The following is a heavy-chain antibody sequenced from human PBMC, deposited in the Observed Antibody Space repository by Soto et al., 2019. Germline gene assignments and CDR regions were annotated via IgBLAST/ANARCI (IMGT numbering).Heavy chain of an antibody. D-gene: IGHD6-13*01. CDR3: ARVGAAGTVYYYYGMDV. V-gene: IGHV1-18*01. Sequence: QVQLVQSGAEVKKPGASVKVSCKASGYTFTSYGISWVRQAPGQGLEWMGWISAYNGNTNYAQKLQGRVTMTTDTPTSTAYRELRSLRSDDTAVYYCARVGAAGTVYYYYGMDVWGQGTTVTVSS. CDR1: GYTFTSYG. CDR2: ISAYNGNT. J-gene: IGHJ6*02.